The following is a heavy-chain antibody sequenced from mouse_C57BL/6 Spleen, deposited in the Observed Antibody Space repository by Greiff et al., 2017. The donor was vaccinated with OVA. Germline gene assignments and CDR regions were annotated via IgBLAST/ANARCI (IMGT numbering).Heavy chain of an antibody. D-gene: IGHD1-1*01. CDR2: IYPGSGST. CDR1: GYTFTSYW. CDR3: ARPYYYGSSNYFDY. J-gene: IGHJ2*01. V-gene: IGHV1-55*01. Sequence: VQLQQPGAELVKPGASVKMSCKASGYTFTSYWITWVKQRPGQGLEWIGDIYPGSGSTNYNEKFKSKATLTVDTSSSTAYMQLSSLTSEDSAVYYCARPYYYGSSNYFDYWGQGTTLTVSS.